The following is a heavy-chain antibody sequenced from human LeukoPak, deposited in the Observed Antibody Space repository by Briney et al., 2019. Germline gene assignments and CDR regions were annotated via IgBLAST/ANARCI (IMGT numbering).Heavy chain of an antibody. CDR2: INHSGST. V-gene: IGHV4-34*01. J-gene: IGHJ4*02. CDR1: GGAFSGYY. Sequence: SQTLSLTCAVYGGAFSGYYWSWIRQPPGKGLEWIGNINHSGSTNYNPSLKSLVTISVDTSKTQFSLKLSSVTAADTAVYYCARGAVRSWYFGSWGQGTLVTVSS. D-gene: IGHD6-13*01. CDR3: ARGAVRSWYFGS.